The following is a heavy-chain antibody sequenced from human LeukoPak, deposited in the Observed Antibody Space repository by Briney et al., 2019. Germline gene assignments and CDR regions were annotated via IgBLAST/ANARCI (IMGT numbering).Heavy chain of an antibody. J-gene: IGHJ4*02. CDR2: NGKT. Sequence: NGKTNYAQRLQGRVTMTTDTSTSTAYMELRSLRSDDTAVYYCARDFDQYSGRFGGFGHDFWGQGTLVTVSS. CDR3: ARDFDQYSGRFGGFGHDF. D-gene: IGHD1-26*01. V-gene: IGHV1-18*01.